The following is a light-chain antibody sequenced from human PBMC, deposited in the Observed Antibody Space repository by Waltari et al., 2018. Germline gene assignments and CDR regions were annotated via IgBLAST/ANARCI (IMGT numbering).Light chain of an antibody. CDR1: QSVGRS. CDR2: DAS. J-gene: IGKJ1*01. Sequence: EIVLTQSPGTLSLSPGERATLSCRASQSVGRSLCWYQQKHCQAPRLLIYDASTRATGIPDRVSGGGSGTDFSLTISRLEPEDFAVYYCQMYVRLPATFGQGTKVEI. CDR3: QMYVRLPAT. V-gene: IGKV3-20*01.